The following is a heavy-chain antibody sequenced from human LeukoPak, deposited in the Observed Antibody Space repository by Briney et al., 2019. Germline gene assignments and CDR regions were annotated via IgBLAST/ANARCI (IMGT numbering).Heavy chain of an antibody. D-gene: IGHD6-19*01. V-gene: IGHV1-8*01. CDR3: ARGRALWSSGSMNC. CDR1: GYTFTSYG. J-gene: IGHJ4*02. CDR2: MNPNSGNT. Sequence: ASVKVSCKASGYTFTSYGINWVRQATGQGLEWMGWMNPNSGNTGYAQKFQGRVTMTRNTSISTAYMELSSLRSEDTAVYYCARGRALWSSGSMNCWGQGTLVTVSS.